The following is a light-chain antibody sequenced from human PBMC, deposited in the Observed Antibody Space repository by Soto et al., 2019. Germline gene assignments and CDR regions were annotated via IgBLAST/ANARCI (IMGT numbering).Light chain of an antibody. CDR1: SSDVGAYNL. V-gene: IGLV2-11*01. J-gene: IGLJ3*02. CDR2: DVS. CDR3: CSYAGRYTWL. Sequence: QSVLTQPRSVSGSPGQSVTISCSGNSSDVGAYNLVSWYQQHPGNAPKLMIHDVSARPSGVPDRFSGSKSGNTASLTISGLQAEDEADYYCCSYAGRYTWLFGGGTKVTVL.